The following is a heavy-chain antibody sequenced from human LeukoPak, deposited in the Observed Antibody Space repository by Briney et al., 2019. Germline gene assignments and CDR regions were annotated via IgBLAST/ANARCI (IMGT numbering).Heavy chain of an antibody. CDR2: IYTSGST. CDR1: GGSISSGSYY. J-gene: IGHJ4*02. D-gene: IGHD2-15*01. Sequence: SETLSLTCTVSGGSISSGSYYWSWIRQPAGKGLEWIGRIYTSGSTNYNPSLKSRVTMSVDTSKNQFSLKLSSVTAADTAVYYCAREVGGSFDYWGQGTLVTVSS. CDR3: AREVGGSFDY. V-gene: IGHV4-61*02.